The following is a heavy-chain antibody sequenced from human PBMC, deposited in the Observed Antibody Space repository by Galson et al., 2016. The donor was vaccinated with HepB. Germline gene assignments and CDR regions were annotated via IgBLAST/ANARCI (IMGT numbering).Heavy chain of an antibody. Sequence: ETLSLTCTVSGSSMSTSSFYWGWVRQPPGKGLQWIGTIYYSGTTNYNPSLKSRVTISVDTFKNQFSLKLASVTAADTAVYYCARHLGVFYYGMDVWGQGTTVTVSS. V-gene: IGHV4-39*01. CDR1: GSSMSTSSFY. CDR2: IYYSGTT. CDR3: ARHLGVFYYGMDV. J-gene: IGHJ6*02.